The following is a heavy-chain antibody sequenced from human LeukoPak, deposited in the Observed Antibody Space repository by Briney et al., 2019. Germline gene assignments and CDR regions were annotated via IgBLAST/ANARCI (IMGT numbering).Heavy chain of an antibody. Sequence: SETLSLTCAVYGGSFSGYYWSWIRQPPGKGLEWIGYIYYSGSTNYNPSLKSRVTISVDTSKNQFSLKLSSVTAADTAVYYCARAHIVVVTAIPAKVAFDIWGQGTMVTVSS. D-gene: IGHD2-21*02. CDR3: ARAHIVVVTAIPAKVAFDI. CDR2: IYYSGST. CDR1: GGSFSGYY. J-gene: IGHJ3*02. V-gene: IGHV4-59*01.